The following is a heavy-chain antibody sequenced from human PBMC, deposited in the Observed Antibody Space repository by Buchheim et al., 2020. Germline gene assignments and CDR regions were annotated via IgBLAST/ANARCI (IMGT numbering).Heavy chain of an antibody. Sequence: QVQLLESGGVVVQPGRSLRLSCAASGXSFSMYSLHWVRQAPGKGLEWVAVISDDATRTHYADSVRGRFTTSRDHSRNTLYLQMGSLRLDDTAVFYCASDLSGGGLDYWGQGTL. J-gene: IGHJ4*02. CDR1: GXSFSMYS. V-gene: IGHV3-30*04. CDR2: ISDDATRT. CDR3: ASDLSGGGLDY. D-gene: IGHD2-15*01.